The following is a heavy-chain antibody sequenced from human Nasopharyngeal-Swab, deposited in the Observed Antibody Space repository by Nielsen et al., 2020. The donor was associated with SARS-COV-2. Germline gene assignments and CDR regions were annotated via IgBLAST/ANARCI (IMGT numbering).Heavy chain of an antibody. D-gene: IGHD6-13*01. CDR3: ARDEPSSWSNTYYYYYGMDV. J-gene: IGHJ6*02. V-gene: IGHV4-4*07. Sequence: WIRQPPGKGLEWIGRIYTRGRTNYNPSLKSRVTISVDTSKNQFSLKLSSVTAADTAVYYCARDEPSSWSNTYYYYYGMDVWGQGTTVTVSS. CDR2: IYTRGRT.